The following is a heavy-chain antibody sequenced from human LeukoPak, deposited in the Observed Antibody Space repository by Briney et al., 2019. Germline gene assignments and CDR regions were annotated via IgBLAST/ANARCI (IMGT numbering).Heavy chain of an antibody. V-gene: IGHV1-8*01. J-gene: IGHJ4*02. CDR1: GYTFTSYD. D-gene: IGHD1-20*01. Sequence: ASVKVSCKASGYTFTSYDINWVRQATGQGLEWMGWMNPNSGNTDYTQKFQGRVTMTRNTSISTAYMELSSLRSEDTAVYFYARGGRYNWNDVWGQGTLVTVSS. CDR3: ARGGRYNWNDV. CDR2: MNPNSGNT.